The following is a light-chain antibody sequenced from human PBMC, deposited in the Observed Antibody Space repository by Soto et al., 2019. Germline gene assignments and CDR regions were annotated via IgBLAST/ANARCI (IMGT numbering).Light chain of an antibody. CDR1: RNINTY. J-gene: IGKJ4*01. CDR3: QQRATWPLT. Sequence: EIVLTQSPATPSLSPGERATLSCRASRNINTYLAWYQQKPGQAPRLLIYDASNRATGIPARFSGSGSGTDFTLTISSLESEDLAVYYCQQRATWPLTFGGGTKVEIK. V-gene: IGKV3-11*01. CDR2: DAS.